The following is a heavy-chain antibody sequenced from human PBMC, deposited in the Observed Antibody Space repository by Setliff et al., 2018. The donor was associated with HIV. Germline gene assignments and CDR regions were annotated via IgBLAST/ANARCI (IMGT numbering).Heavy chain of an antibody. CDR2: IYRSGST. CDR1: GYSISSGYY. Sequence: NPSETLSLTCAVSGYSISSGYYWGWIRQPPGKGLEWIGSIYRSGSTYNNPSLKSRVTISVDTSKNQFSLKLTSVTAADTAVYYCARTLRAAAMGYFDYWGQGTLVTVSS. J-gene: IGHJ4*02. CDR3: ARTLRAAAMGYFDY. V-gene: IGHV4-38-2*01. D-gene: IGHD5-18*01.